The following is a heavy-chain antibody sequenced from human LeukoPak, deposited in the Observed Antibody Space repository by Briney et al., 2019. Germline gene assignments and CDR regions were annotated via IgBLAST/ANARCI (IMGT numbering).Heavy chain of an antibody. CDR3: ARDGFVGSLGY. Sequence: GGSLRLSCAASGFTFSSYEMNWVRQAPGKGLEWVSYISSSGSTIYYADSVKGRFTISRDNAKNSLYLQMNSLRAEDTAVYYCARDGFVGSLGYWGQGTLVTVSS. J-gene: IGHJ4*02. V-gene: IGHV3-48*03. CDR1: GFTFSSYE. D-gene: IGHD3-3*01. CDR2: ISSSGSTI.